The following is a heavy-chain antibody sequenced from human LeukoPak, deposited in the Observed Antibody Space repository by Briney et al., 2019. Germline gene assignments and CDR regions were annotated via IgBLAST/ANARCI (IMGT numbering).Heavy chain of an antibody. CDR1: GGSFSGYY. V-gene: IGHV4-34*01. D-gene: IGHD2-2*01. J-gene: IGHJ6*03. CDR3: ARGNGGVVPAAPSYYYYYMDV. Sequence: SETLSLTCAVYGGSFSGYYWSWIRQPPGKGLEWIGEINHSGSTNYNPSPKSRVTISVDTSKNQFSLKLSSVTAADTAVYYCARGNGGVVPAAPSYYYYYMDVWGKGTTVTVSS. CDR2: INHSGST.